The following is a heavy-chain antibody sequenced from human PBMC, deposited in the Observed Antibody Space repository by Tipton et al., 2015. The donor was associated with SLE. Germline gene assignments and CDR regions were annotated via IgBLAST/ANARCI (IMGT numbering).Heavy chain of an antibody. D-gene: IGHD6-19*01. CDR1: GGSISSGGYY. Sequence: TLSLTCTVSGGSISSGGYYWSWIRQHPGKGLEWIGYIYYSGSTYYNPSLKSRVTISVDTSKNQFFLRLRSVTAADTAVYYCARSGYSSGWYRGRFDIWCQGTMVTVSS. V-gene: IGHV4-31*03. CDR2: IYYSGST. J-gene: IGHJ3*02. CDR3: ARSGYSSGWYRGRFDI.